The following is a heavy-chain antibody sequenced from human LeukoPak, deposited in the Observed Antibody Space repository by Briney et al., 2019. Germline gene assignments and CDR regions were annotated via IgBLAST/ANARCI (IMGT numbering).Heavy chain of an antibody. Sequence: PSDTLSLTCAVYGGSFSGYYWSWIRQPSGKGLEWIVEINHSGSTNYNPSLKSRVTISVGTSKNQFSLKLSSVTAADTAVYYCARGRVGMVRGVIIKGYYSMDVWGKGTTVTVSS. CDR2: INHSGST. CDR3: ARGRVGMVRGVIIKGYYSMDV. V-gene: IGHV4-34*01. J-gene: IGHJ6*03. CDR1: GGSFSGYY. D-gene: IGHD3-10*01.